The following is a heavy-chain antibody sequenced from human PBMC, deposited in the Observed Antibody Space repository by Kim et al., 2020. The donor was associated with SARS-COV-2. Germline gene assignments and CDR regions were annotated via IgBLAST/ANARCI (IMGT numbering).Heavy chain of an antibody. CDR3: ALSTVPTYYYFDY. CDR2: IYSGGST. J-gene: IGHJ4*02. CDR1: GFTVSSNY. D-gene: IGHD2-21*01. V-gene: IGHV3-66*01. Sequence: GGSLRLSCAASGFTVSSNYMSWVRQAPGKGLEWVSVIYSGGSTYYADSVKGRFTISRDNSKNTLYLQMNSLRAEDTAVYYCALSTVPTYYYFDYWGQGTLVTVSS.